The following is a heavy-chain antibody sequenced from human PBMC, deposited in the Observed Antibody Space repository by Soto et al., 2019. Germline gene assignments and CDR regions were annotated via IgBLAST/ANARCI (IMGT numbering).Heavy chain of an antibody. CDR3: ARTYGMDV. J-gene: IGHJ6*02. CDR1: GFTFRDYW. Sequence: PGGSLRLSCAASGFTFRDYWMHWVHQAPGKGLVWISRINHDGKSPTYADSVKGRFTTSRDNAKNTLYLQMNSLRVEDTGVYYCARTYGMDVWGQGTTVTVSS. CDR2: INHDGKSP. V-gene: IGHV3-74*03.